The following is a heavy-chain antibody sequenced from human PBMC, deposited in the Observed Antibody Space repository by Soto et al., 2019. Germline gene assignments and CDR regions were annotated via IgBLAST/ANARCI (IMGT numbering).Heavy chain of an antibody. V-gene: IGHV1-3*01. Sequence: SAQLCFKASSYAFTSYAMHCVRQGPGQRLEWMGWINAGNGNTKYSQKFQGRVTITRDTSASTAYMELSSLRSEDTAVYYCARVIKQWLVHFDYWGQGTLVTVSS. CDR1: SYAFTSYA. J-gene: IGHJ4*02. CDR3: ARVIKQWLVHFDY. D-gene: IGHD6-19*01. CDR2: INAGNGNT.